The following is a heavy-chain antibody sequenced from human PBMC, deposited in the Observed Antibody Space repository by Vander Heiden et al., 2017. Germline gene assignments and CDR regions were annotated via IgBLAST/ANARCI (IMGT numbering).Heavy chain of an antibody. J-gene: IGHJ6*02. V-gene: IGHV4-34*01. CDR3: ARGPVLDFGSGSPFRLGMDV. CDR2: VNHGGST. D-gene: IGHD3-10*01. Sequence: QVQLQQWGAGLLKPSETLSLTCAVYGGSFSASYCNWLRQPPGQGLEWIGEVNHGGSTNYNSSLKSRVTISVDTSKNQFSLKLGSVTAADTAVYYCARGPVLDFGSGSPFRLGMDVWGQGTTVTVSS. CDR1: GGSFSASY.